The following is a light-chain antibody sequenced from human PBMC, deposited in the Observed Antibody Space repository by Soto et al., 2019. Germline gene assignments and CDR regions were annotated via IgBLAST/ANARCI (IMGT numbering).Light chain of an antibody. CDR3: SSFTTSSTFV. CDR1: SSDGGCYNY. Sequence: QSVRAQPASVSGCPGQSITSSCTGTSSDGGCYNYVSWFQQHPGKAPKLLIYDVRHWPSGVSDRFSGSKSGNTASLTISGLQAEDEADYYCSSFTTSSTFVFGTGTKVTVL. J-gene: IGLJ1*01. V-gene: IGLV2-14*01. CDR2: DVR.